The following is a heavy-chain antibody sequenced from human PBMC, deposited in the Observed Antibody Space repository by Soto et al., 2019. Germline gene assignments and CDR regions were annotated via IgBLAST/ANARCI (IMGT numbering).Heavy chain of an antibody. CDR1: GYSFTSYW. J-gene: IGHJ6*03. Sequence: GESLKISCKGSGYSFTSYWIGWVRQMPGKGLEWMGIIYPGDSDTRYSPSFQGQVTISADKSTSTAYLQWSSLKASDTTMYYWSRQHGLQCFGDRGYYMDVWGKGTTVTVSS. CDR2: IYPGDSDT. D-gene: IGHD3-10*01. V-gene: IGHV5-51*01. CDR3: SRQHGLQCFGDRGYYMDV.